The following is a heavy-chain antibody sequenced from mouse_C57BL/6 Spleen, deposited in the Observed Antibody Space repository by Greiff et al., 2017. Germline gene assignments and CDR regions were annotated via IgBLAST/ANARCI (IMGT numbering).Heavy chain of an antibody. CDR3: ARKGDYRKVDFDY. Sequence: QVQLQQSGPELVKPGASVTISCKASGYTFTDYYINWVKQRPGQGLEWIGWMYPGSGNTKYNEKFKGKATLTVDTSSSTAYMQLSSLTSEDSAVYFCARKGDYRKVDFDYWGQGTTLTVSS. J-gene: IGHJ2*01. CDR1: GYTFTDYY. V-gene: IGHV1-84*01. CDR2: MYPGSGNT. D-gene: IGHD2-13*01.